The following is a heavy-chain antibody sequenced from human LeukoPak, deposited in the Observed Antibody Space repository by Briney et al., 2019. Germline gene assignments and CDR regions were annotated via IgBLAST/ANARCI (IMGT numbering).Heavy chain of an antibody. CDR3: ARDREIDY. CDR1: GFTFSNYE. J-gene: IGHJ4*02. V-gene: IGHV3-48*03. D-gene: IGHD3-10*01. CDR2: ISSSGSTI. Sequence: PGGSLRLSCAASGFTFSNYEMNWVRQTPGKGLEWVSYISSSGSTIYYADSVKGRFTISRDNANNSLSLQMNNLRAEDTAVYYCARDREIDYWGQGTLVTVSS.